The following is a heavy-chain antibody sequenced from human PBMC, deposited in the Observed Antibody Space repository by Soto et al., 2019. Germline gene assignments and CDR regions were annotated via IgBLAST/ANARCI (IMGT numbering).Heavy chain of an antibody. CDR2: LYYRGST. V-gene: IGHV4-59*11. CDR1: GGSISSHY. J-gene: IGHJ6*02. CDR3: ARDGREASGMDV. D-gene: IGHD1-26*01. Sequence: SETLSLTCTVSGGSISSHYWSWVRQAPGKGLEWIGHLYYRGSTTYNPSLRSRSTISVDTSNNQFSLKLNSVTTADTAVYYCARDGREASGMDVWGQGTKVTVSS.